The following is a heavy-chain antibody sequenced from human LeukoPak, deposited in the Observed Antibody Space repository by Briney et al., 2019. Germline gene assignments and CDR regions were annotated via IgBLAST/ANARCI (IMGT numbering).Heavy chain of an antibody. CDR2: IYSGGST. D-gene: IGHD2-15*01. V-gene: IGHV3-53*01. CDR1: GFTVSSNY. J-gene: IGHJ4*02. CDR3: ARASKGVDPYYFDY. Sequence: GGSLRLSCAAPGFTVSSNYMSWVRQAPGKGLEWVSVIYSGGSTYYADSVKGRFTISRDNSKNTLYLQMNSLRAEDTAVYYCARASKGVDPYYFDYWGQGTLVTVSS.